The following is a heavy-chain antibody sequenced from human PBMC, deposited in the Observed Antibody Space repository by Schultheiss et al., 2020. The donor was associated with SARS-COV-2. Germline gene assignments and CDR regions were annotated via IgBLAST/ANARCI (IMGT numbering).Heavy chain of an antibody. CDR1: GGTFSSYA. V-gene: IGHV1-2*02. Sequence: ASVKVSCKASGGTFSSYAISWVRQAPGQGLEWMGWINRNDAGTNYAQKFQGRVTMTRDTSISTAYMELSRLRSDDTAVYYCANLIYSSSWYWADYWGQGTLVTVSS. D-gene: IGHD6-13*01. J-gene: IGHJ4*02. CDR3: ANLIYSSSWYWADY. CDR2: INRNDAGT.